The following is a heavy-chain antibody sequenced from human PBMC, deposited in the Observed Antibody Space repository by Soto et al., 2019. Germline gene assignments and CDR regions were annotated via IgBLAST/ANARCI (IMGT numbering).Heavy chain of an antibody. D-gene: IGHD1-26*01. CDR3: ARRGSGSYYDY. V-gene: IGHV3-23*01. CDR2: ISGSGDST. CDR1: GFTFSNYA. J-gene: IGHJ4*02. Sequence: EVQLLESGGGLVQPGGSLRLSCAASGFTFSNYAMNWVRQAPVKGLEWVSVISGSGDSTYHADSVEGRFTISRDNSKNTLYLQLNSLRAEDTAVYYCARRGSGSYYDYWGQGTLVNVSS.